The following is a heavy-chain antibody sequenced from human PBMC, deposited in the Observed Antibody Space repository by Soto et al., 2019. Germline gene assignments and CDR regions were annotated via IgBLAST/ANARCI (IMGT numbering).Heavy chain of an antibody. CDR2: IKRDGSET. CDR1: GLTFSNIW. CDR3: TGGVGV. J-gene: IGHJ4*02. V-gene: IGHV3-7*01. Sequence: EVQVVESGGGLVQPGGSLRLSCAVSGLTFSNIWMSWVRQAPGKGLEWVANIKRDGSETYYVDSVKGRFTFSRDNAKNSLYLQMNGLRDEDTGIYYCTGGVGVWGQGTLVTVSS. D-gene: IGHD1-26*01.